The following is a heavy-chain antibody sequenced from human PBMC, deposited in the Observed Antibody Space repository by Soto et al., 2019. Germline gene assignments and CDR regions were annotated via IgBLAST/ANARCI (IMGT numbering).Heavy chain of an antibody. CDR2: INSDGSTT. V-gene: IGHV3-74*01. Sequence: GSLRLSCAASGFTFRTYWMHWVRQAPGKGLVWVSRINSDGSTTNYADSVKGRFTISRDNSKNTLFLQMNSLRAEDTAVYYCAKDRAVVTENCFDYWGQGTLVTVSS. J-gene: IGHJ4*02. CDR3: AKDRAVVTENCFDY. D-gene: IGHD2-15*01. CDR1: GFTFRTYW.